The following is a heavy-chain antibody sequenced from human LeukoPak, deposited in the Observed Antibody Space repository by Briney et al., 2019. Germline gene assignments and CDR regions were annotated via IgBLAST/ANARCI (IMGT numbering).Heavy chain of an antibody. J-gene: IGHJ5*02. V-gene: IGHV4-4*07. Sequence: KTSETLSLTCTVSGGSISSYYWSWIRQPAGKGLEWIGRIYSSGSTNYNPSLKSRVTISVDTSKNQFSLKLSSVTAADTAVYYCAGDYYDFWSGSVPVGRPFRSWFDPWGQGTLVTVSS. CDR1: GGSISSYY. D-gene: IGHD3-3*01. CDR2: IYSSGST. CDR3: AGDYYDFWSGSVPVGRPFRSWFDP.